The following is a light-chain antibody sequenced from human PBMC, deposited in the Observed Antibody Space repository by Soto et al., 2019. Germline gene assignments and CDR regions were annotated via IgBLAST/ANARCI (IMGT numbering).Light chain of an antibody. J-gene: IGLJ2*01. V-gene: IGLV1-40*01. CDR2: GNS. CDR1: SSNIGAGYA. CDR3: QSYDSRLSGSV. Sequence: QSVLTQPPSVSGAPGQRVTISCTGSSSNIGAGYAVHWYQQLPGTAPKLLLYGNSNRPSGVPDRFSGSKSGTSASLAITGLQAADEADYYCQSYDSRLSGSVFGGGTKLTVL.